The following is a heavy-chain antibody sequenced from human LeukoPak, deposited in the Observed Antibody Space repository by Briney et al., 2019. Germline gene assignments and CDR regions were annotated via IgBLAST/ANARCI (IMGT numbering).Heavy chain of an antibody. V-gene: IGHV3-15*01. CDR2: IKSKTDGGTT. CDR1: GFTFSNAW. D-gene: IGHD2-15*01. J-gene: IGHJ4*02. CDR3: TTSIVVVVAATDY. Sequence: GGSLRLSCAASGFTFSNAWMSWVRQAPGKGLEWVGRIKSKTDGGTTDYAAPVKGRFTISRDDSKNTLYLQMNSMKTEDTAVYYCTTSIVVVVAATDYWGQGTLVTVSS.